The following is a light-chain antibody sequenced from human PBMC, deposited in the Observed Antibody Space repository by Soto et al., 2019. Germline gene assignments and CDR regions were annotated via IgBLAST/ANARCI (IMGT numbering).Light chain of an antibody. J-gene: IGKJ1*01. Sequence: EIVMTQSPAPLSVSPGERAPLSCRASQSVSSDLAWYHQKPGQAPRLLIYGASTRATGIPARFSGSGSGTEFTLTINSLQSEDFAVYYCQQYNNWPRTFGQGTKVDIK. V-gene: IGKV3-15*01. CDR1: QSVSSD. CDR2: GAS. CDR3: QQYNNWPRT.